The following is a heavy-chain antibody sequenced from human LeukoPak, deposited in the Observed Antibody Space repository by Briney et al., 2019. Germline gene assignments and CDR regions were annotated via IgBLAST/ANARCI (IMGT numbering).Heavy chain of an antibody. D-gene: IGHD5-12*01. V-gene: IGHV3-23*01. Sequence: GGSLRLSCAASGFTFSSYAMSWVRQAPGKVREGVSSIRGRGNYVYYADSVKGRFTISRDNSKNTLYLQMNSLRADDTAVFYRAKGGVYSGYDLSFEYWGQGALVTVSS. CDR3: AKGGVYSGYDLSFEY. CDR1: GFTFSSYA. CDR2: IRGRGNYV. J-gene: IGHJ4*02.